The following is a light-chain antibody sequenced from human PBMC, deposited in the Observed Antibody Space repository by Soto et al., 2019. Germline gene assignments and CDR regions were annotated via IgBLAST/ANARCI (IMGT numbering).Light chain of an antibody. V-gene: IGKV3-15*01. CDR2: DAS. CDR1: QSVNSN. Sequence: EIVMTQSPATLSVSPGETATVSCRASQSVNSNLAWYQQKPGQAPRLLISDASTRAAGLPARFSGSGSGTEFTLTISSLQSEDFAVYFCQQSHTWPKTFGQGTKVDIK. J-gene: IGKJ1*01. CDR3: QQSHTWPKT.